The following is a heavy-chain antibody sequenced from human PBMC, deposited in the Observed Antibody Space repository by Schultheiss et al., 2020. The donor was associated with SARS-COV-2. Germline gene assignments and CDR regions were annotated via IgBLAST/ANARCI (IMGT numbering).Heavy chain of an antibody. V-gene: IGHV4-34*01. CDR1: GGSSSGYY. J-gene: IGHJ1*01. CDR2: INHSGST. Sequence: SETLSLTCAAYGGSSSGYYWSWVRQPPGKGLEWIGEINHSGSTNYNPSLKSRVTISVDTSKNQFSLKLSSVTAADTAVYYCARGLGRVYPRSIVVVPAAGAEYFQHWGQGTLVTVSS. D-gene: IGHD2-2*01. CDR3: ARGLGRVYPRSIVVVPAAGAEYFQH.